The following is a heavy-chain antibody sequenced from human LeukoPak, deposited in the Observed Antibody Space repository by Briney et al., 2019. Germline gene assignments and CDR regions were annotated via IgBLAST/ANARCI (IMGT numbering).Heavy chain of an antibody. CDR2: ISYDGSNK. CDR1: GFTFSSYA. Sequence: PGGPLRLSCAASGFTFSSYAMHWVRQAPGKGLEWGAGISYDGSNKYYADTVKGRFTISRDNSKNTLYLQMNSLRAEDTAVYYCARDMADIVVVPAAWDYGMDVWGQGTTVTVSS. CDR3: ARDMADIVVVPAAWDYGMDV. J-gene: IGHJ6*02. D-gene: IGHD2-2*01. V-gene: IGHV3-30*04.